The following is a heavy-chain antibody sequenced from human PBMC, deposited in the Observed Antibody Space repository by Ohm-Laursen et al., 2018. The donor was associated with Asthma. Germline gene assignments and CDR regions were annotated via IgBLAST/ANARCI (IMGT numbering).Heavy chain of an antibody. J-gene: IGHJ4*02. CDR3: AKGDLGWYGNSAYSH. CDR2: ISGGGDNT. Sequence: GSLRLSCTAFGFTFSSYAMSWVRQAPGKGLEWVSAISGGGDNTNYADSVKGRFTISRDESKNTLFLQMNSLRAEDTALYYCAKGDLGWYGNSAYSHWGQGTLVTVSS. V-gene: IGHV3-23*01. D-gene: IGHD3-22*01. CDR1: GFTFSSYA.